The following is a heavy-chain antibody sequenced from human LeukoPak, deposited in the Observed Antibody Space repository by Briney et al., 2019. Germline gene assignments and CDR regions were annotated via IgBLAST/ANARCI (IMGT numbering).Heavy chain of an antibody. V-gene: IGHV4-38-2*01. D-gene: IGHD1-26*01. J-gene: IGHJ4*02. Sequence: SETLSLTCAVSGYSIRSGHYWGWIRQPPGKGLEWIGSLYHSGSTDYNPSLRSRVTISVDTSKNQFSLKLTSVTAADMALYYCARLLSGSYSQFDYWGQGTLVTVSS. CDR1: GYSIRSGHY. CDR3: ARLLSGSYSQFDY. CDR2: LYHSGST.